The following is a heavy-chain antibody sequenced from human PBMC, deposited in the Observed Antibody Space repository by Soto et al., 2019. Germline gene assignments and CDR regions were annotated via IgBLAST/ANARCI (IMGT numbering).Heavy chain of an antibody. J-gene: IGHJ6*02. CDR3: ARDLIDIVVVPAAIGGAGDYYGMDV. D-gene: IGHD2-2*01. V-gene: IGHV3-30-3*01. CDR2: ISYDGSNK. CDR1: GFTFSSYA. Sequence: GGSLRLSCAASGFTFSSYAMHWVRQAPGKGLEWVAVISYDGSNKYYADSVKGRFTISRDNSKNTLYLQMNSLRAEDTAVYYCARDLIDIVVVPAAIGGAGDYYGMDVWGQGTTVTVSS.